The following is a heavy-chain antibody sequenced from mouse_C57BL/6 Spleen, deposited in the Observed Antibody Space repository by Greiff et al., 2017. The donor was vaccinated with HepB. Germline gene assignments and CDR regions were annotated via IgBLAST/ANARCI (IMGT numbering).Heavy chain of an antibody. J-gene: IGHJ4*01. CDR1: GYTFTDYE. CDR3: TRDYDNAMDY. CDR2: IDPETGGT. D-gene: IGHD2-4*01. V-gene: IGHV1-15*01. Sequence: QVQLQQPGAELVRPGASVTLSCKASGYTFTDYEMHWVKQTPVHGLEWIGAIDPETGGTAYNQKFKGKAILTADKSSSTAYMELRSLTSEDSAVYYCTRDYDNAMDYWGQGTSVTVSS.